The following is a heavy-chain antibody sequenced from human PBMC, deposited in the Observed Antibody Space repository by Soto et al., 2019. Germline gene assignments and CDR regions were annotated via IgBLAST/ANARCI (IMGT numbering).Heavy chain of an antibody. J-gene: IGHJ4*02. Sequence: EVQLLESGGGLVQPGGSLRLSCAASGFTFSTYAMSWVRQAPGKGLEWVSAISGSGGRTYYADSVKGRFTISRDNSKNTRYLQINSLRAEDTAVYYCAKDWFGDPNSEVDFWGQGTLVTVSS. D-gene: IGHD3-10*01. V-gene: IGHV3-23*01. CDR1: GFTFSTYA. CDR2: ISGSGGRT. CDR3: AKDWFGDPNSEVDF.